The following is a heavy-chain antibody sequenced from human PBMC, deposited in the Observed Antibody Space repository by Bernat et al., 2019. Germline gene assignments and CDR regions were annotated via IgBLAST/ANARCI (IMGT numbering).Heavy chain of an antibody. Sequence: QVQLVQSGAEVKKPGSSVKVSCKASGGTFSSYTISWVRQAPGQGLEWMGRIIPILGIANYAQKFQGRVTITADKSTNTAYMELSSLRSEDTAVYYCARGQYCSSTSCSRNYYYGMDVWGQGTTVTVSS. CDR3: ARGQYCSSTSCSRNYYYGMDV. CDR2: IIPILGIA. J-gene: IGHJ6*02. V-gene: IGHV1-69*02. D-gene: IGHD2-2*01. CDR1: GGTFSSYT.